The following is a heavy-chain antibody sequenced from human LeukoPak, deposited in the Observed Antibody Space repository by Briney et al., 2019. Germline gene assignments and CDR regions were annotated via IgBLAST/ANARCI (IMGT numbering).Heavy chain of an antibody. D-gene: IGHD3-10*01. CDR3: ARGGSGSYADY. CDR2: IYHSGST. Sequence: SETLSLTCTVSGGSISSYYWSWIRQPPGKGLEWIGYIYHSGSTYYNPSLKSRVTISVDRSKNQFSLKLSSVTAADTAVYYCARGGSGSYADYWGQGTLVTVSS. CDR1: GGSISSYY. V-gene: IGHV4-59*12. J-gene: IGHJ4*02.